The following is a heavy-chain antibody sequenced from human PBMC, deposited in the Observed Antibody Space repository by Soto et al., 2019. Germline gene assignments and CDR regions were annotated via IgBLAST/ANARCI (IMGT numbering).Heavy chain of an antibody. J-gene: IGHJ6*02. CDR2: IYYSGST. Sequence: QVQLQESGPGLVKPSQTLSLTCTVSGGSISSGGYYWSWIRQHPGKGLEWIGYIYYSGSTYYNPSLKCRVTISVDTSKNQFSLKLSSVTAADTAVYYCARDAAGYSGYAYGMDVWGQGTTVTVSS. CDR1: GGSISSGGYY. D-gene: IGHD5-12*01. V-gene: IGHV4-31*03. CDR3: ARDAAGYSGYAYGMDV.